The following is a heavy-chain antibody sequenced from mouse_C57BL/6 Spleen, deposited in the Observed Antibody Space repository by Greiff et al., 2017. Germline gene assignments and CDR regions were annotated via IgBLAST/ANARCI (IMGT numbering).Heavy chain of an antibody. CDR3: ARANSLYFDY. CDR2: SRDKANDYTT. V-gene: IGHV7-1*01. CDR1: GFTFSDFY. J-gene: IGHJ2*01. D-gene: IGHD4-1*01. Sequence: EVQGVESGGGLVQSGRSLRLSCAASGFTFSDFYMEWVRQAPGKGLEWIAASRDKANDYTTEYSASVKGRFIVSRDTSQSILYLQMNALRAEDTAIYYCARANSLYFDYGGQGTTLTVSS.